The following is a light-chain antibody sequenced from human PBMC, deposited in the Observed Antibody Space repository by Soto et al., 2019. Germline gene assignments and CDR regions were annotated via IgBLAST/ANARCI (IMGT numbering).Light chain of an antibody. J-gene: IGLJ2*01. CDR2: AND. Sequence: QSVLTQPPSVSGTPGQRVTISCSGSRSNIGGNAVTWYQQVPGTAPKLLIYANDQRPSGISDRFSGSKSSTSASLVISVLQSEDEADYYCAVWDDKLRGLFGGGTKLTVL. CDR3: AVWDDKLRGL. CDR1: RSNIGGNA. V-gene: IGLV1-44*01.